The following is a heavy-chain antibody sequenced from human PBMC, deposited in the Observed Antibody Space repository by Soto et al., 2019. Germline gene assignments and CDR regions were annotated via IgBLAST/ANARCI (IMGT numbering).Heavy chain of an antibody. D-gene: IGHD4-4*01. CDR2: IRSRVNNYAT. V-gene: IGHV3-73*02. CDR1: GFTFSGSS. CDR3: ARQGYSDDYYFYGMDV. J-gene: IGHJ6*02. Sequence: EVQLVESGGGLVQPGGSLKLSCAASGFTFSGSSMHWVRQASGKGLEWVGRIRSRVNNYATAYAASVKGRFTIFRDDSKNTAYLQMDSLKTEETAIYDSARQGYSDDYYFYGMDVWGQGTTVTVSS.